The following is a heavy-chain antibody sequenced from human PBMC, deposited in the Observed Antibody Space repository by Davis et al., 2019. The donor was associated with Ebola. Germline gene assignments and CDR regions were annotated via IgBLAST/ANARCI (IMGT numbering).Heavy chain of an antibody. Sequence: PGGSLRLSCAASGFTFSSYAMHWVRQAPGKGLEWVAVISYDGSNKYYADSVKGRFTISRDNSKNTLYLQMNSLRAEDTAVYYCAKDYGYGNAREGPGVHYFDYWGQGTLVTVSS. CDR1: GFTFSSYA. CDR3: AKDYGYGNAREGPGVHYFDY. CDR2: ISYDGSNK. J-gene: IGHJ4*02. D-gene: IGHD5-12*01. V-gene: IGHV3-30-3*01.